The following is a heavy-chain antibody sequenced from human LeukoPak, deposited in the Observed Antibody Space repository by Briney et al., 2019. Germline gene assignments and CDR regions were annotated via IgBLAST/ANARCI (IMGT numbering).Heavy chain of an antibody. CDR2: INHSGST. V-gene: IGHV4-34*01. CDR3: ARDWGYCSGGSCYSADY. J-gene: IGHJ4*02. CDR1: GGSFNAYY. D-gene: IGHD2-15*01. Sequence: SETLSLTCAVYGGSFNAYYWSWIRQPPGKGLEWIGEINHSGSTNYNPSLKSRVSMSVDTSKNQFSLKLSSVTAADTAVYYCARDWGYCSGGSCYSADYWGQGTLVTVSS.